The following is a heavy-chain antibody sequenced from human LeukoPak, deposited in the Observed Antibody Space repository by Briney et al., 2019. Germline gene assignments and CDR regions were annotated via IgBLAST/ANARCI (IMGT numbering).Heavy chain of an antibody. CDR2: INPNSGGT. CDR3: ARIAVAGTAFFDY. CDR1: GYTFTGYY. J-gene: IGHJ4*02. V-gene: IGHV1-2*02. Sequence: GASVKVSCKASGYTFTGYYMHWVRQAPGQGLEWMGWINPNSGGTNYAQKFQGRVTMTRDTSISTAYMELSRLRSDDTAVYYCARIAVAGTAFFDYWSQGTLVTVSS. D-gene: IGHD6-19*01.